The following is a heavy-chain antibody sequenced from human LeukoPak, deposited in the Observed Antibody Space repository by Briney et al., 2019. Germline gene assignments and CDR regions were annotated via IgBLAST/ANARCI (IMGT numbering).Heavy chain of an antibody. V-gene: IGHV1-46*01. Sequence: ASVKVSCKASGYPFTNYYIHWVRQAPGQGLEWMGIINPRGGSTNYAQKFQGRVTMATDTSTSTAYMELRSLRSDDTAVYYCARADIYIDYWGQGTLVTVSS. D-gene: IGHD2-15*01. J-gene: IGHJ4*02. CDR3: ARADIYIDY. CDR2: INPRGGST. CDR1: GYPFTNYY.